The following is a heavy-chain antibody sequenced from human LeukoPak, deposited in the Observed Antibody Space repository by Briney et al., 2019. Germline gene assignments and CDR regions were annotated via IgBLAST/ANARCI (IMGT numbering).Heavy chain of an antibody. Sequence: GGSLRLSCAASGFTFSSYWMSWVRQAPGKGLEWVANIKQDGSEKYYVDSVKGRFTTSRDNAKNSLYLQMNSMRAEDTAVYYCARDVGYVGVVIIGGFDYWGQGTLVTVSS. J-gene: IGHJ4*02. CDR1: GFTFSSYW. CDR3: ARDVGYVGVVIIGGFDY. D-gene: IGHD3-3*01. CDR2: IKQDGSEK. V-gene: IGHV3-7*01.